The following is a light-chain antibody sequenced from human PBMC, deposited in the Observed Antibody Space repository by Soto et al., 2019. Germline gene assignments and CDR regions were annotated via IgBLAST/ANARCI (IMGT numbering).Light chain of an antibody. Sequence: EIVLAQSPGTLSLSPGERATLSCRASQRVSNTYLAWYQQKPGQAPRLLIYGVSSRATGIPDRFSGSGSGTDFTLTISRLEPEDFAVYYCQQYSSSPVTFGGGTKVEI. V-gene: IGKV3-20*01. CDR1: QRVSNTY. J-gene: IGKJ4*01. CDR2: GVS. CDR3: QQYSSSPVT.